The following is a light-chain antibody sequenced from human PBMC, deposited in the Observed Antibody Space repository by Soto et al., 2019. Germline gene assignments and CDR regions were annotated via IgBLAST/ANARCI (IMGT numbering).Light chain of an antibody. CDR3: QKYYSAPKT. V-gene: IGKV1-27*01. J-gene: IGKJ1*01. Sequence: DFQMTQSPSSLSVSVGDRVTITCRASQGIGSNLAWYQQKPGTAPNLLIKAASTLPTGIPPRFSGSGSGTDFTLTISSLQPEDVATYYFQKYYSAPKTFGQGTKVDIK. CDR2: AAS. CDR1: QGIGSN.